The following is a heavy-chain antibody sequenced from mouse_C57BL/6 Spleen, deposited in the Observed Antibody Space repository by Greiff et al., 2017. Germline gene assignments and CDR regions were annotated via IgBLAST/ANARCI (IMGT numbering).Heavy chain of an antibody. CDR3: TRSGGTGWFAY. D-gene: IGHD4-1*01. CDR1: GYTFTSYW. V-gene: IGHV1-52*01. J-gene: IGHJ3*01. CDR2: IDPSDSET. Sequence: VQLQQPGAELVRPGSSVKLSFKASGYTFTSYWMHWVKQRPIQGLEWIGNIDPSDSETPYNQKFKDKATLTVDKSSSTAYMQLSSLTSEDAAVYCCTRSGGTGWFAYWGQGTLVTVSA.